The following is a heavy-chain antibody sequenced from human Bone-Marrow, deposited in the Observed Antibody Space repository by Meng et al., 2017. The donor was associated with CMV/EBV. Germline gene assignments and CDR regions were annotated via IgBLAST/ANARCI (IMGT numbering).Heavy chain of an antibody. V-gene: IGHV1-18*01. D-gene: IGHD2-2*01. CDR3: ARSVVVPAADDY. Sequence: ASVKVSCKASGYTFTSYGISWVRQAPGQGLEWMGWISAYNGNTNYAQKLQCRVTMTTDTYTSTAYLELRSMRADDTAVYYCARSVVVPAADDYWGQGTMVTVSS. CDR1: GYTFTSYG. CDR2: ISAYNGNT. J-gene: IGHJ4*02.